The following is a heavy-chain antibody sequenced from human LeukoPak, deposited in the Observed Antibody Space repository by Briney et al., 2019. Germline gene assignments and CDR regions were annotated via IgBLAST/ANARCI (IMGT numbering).Heavy chain of an antibody. CDR3: ARQVGVDDAFDV. V-gene: IGHV3-21*01. Sequence: GGSLRLSCAASGFTFNTYSVNWVRQAPGKGLEWVSSISSGSSYIFYADSMKGRFTISRDNAKTSLYLQMNSLRAEDTAVYYCARQVGVDDAFDVWGQGTKVTVSS. CDR1: GFTFNTYS. D-gene: IGHD1-26*01. CDR2: ISSGSSYI. J-gene: IGHJ3*01.